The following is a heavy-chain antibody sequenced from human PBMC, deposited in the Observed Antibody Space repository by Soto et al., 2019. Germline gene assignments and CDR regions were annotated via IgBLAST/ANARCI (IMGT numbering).Heavy chain of an antibody. V-gene: IGHV1-18*01. Sequence: QVHLVQSGAEVKKPGASVKVSCKCSGYTFTSYGITWVRQAPGQGLEWMGWISAHNGNTDYAQKVQGRVTVTRDTSTSTAYMELRSLRSDDTAVYYCARGRDGDYWGQGAVVTVSS. CDR3: ARGRDGDY. CDR1: GYTFTSYG. CDR2: ISAHNGNT. D-gene: IGHD6-6*01. J-gene: IGHJ4*02.